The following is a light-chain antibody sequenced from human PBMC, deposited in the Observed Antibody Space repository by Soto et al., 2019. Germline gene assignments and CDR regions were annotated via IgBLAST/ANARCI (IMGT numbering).Light chain of an antibody. J-gene: IGLJ1*01. CDR1: SSDVGGSNY. CDR2: DVS. V-gene: IGLV2-14*01. Sequence: QSVLTQPASVSGSPGQSITISCTGTSSDVGGSNYVSWYQQHPGKAPKLMIYDVSNRPSGVSNRFSGSKSGNTASLTISGLQAEDEADYYCSSSTTSYTYVFGTGTKVTVL. CDR3: SSSTTSYTYV.